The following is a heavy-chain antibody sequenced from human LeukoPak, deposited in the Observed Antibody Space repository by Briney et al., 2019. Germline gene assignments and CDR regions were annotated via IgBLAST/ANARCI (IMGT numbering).Heavy chain of an antibody. CDR1: GFTFSGSA. V-gene: IGHV3-73*01. CDR2: IRSKANSYAT. CDR3: TRNPDPYDFWSGYYHNWFDP. D-gene: IGHD3-3*01. J-gene: IGHJ5*02. Sequence: GGSLRLSCAASGFTFSGSAMHWVCQASGKGLEWVGRIRSKANSYATAYAASVKGRFTISRDDSKNTAYLQMNSLKTEDTAVYYCTRNPDPYDFWSGYYHNWFDPWGQGTLVTVSS.